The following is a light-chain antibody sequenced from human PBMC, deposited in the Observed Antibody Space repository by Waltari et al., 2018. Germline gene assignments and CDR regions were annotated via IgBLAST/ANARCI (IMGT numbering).Light chain of an antibody. CDR2: GNT. Sequence: QSVLTQPPPVSGSPGPRVTISCTWSSSNFGVGYDLHWYQQVPGTAPKLLIYGNTNRPSGVPDRCSGSKSGTSGALAITGLQAEDEADYYCQSYDSSLSASVFGRGTKVTVL. V-gene: IGLV1-40*01. CDR3: QSYDSSLSASV. J-gene: IGLJ6*01. CDR1: SSNFGVGYD.